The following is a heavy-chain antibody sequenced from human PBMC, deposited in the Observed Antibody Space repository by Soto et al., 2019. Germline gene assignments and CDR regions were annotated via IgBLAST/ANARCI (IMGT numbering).Heavy chain of an antibody. D-gene: IGHD1-1*01. CDR2: IHNSGATI. Sequence: GGSLRLSCAASGFTFRDYYMTWIRQAPGKGLEWISYIHNSGATIYYADSVKGRFTVSRDNAKNSLYLQMNSLRAEDTAVYYCARAVNWNQFDPWGQGTLVTVSS. J-gene: IGHJ5*02. CDR3: ARAVNWNQFDP. V-gene: IGHV3-11*01. CDR1: GFTFRDYY.